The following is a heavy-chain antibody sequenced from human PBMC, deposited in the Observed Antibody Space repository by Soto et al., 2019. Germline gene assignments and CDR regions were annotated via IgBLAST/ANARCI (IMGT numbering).Heavy chain of an antibody. CDR2: INPNSGGP. CDR3: ARDYYDSSGSSNYFDY. CDR1: AYTFTGYY. D-gene: IGHD3-22*01. J-gene: IGHJ4*02. Sequence: ASVKVSCKASAYTFTGYYMHMVRQAPGQGLEWMGWINPNSGGPNYAQKFQGRVTMTKDTSISTAYMELSRLRSDDTAVYYCARDYYDSSGSSNYFDYWGQGSLVTVSS. V-gene: IGHV1-2*02.